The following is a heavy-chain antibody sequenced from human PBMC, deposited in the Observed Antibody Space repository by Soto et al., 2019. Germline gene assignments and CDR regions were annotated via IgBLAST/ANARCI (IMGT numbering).Heavy chain of an antibody. Sequence: PGGSLRLSCAASGFTFSSYSMNWVRQAPGKGLEWVSSISSSSSYIYYADSVKGRFTISRDNAKNSLYLQMNSLRAEDTAVYYCARVYGYCSGGSCSALKNAFDIWGQGTMVTVSS. CDR2: ISSSSSYI. CDR3: ARVYGYCSGGSCSALKNAFDI. D-gene: IGHD2-15*01. J-gene: IGHJ3*02. CDR1: GFTFSSYS. V-gene: IGHV3-21*01.